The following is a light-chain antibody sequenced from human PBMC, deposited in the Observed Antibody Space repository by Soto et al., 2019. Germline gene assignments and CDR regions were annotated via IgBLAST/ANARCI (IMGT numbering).Light chain of an antibody. CDR2: EVS. J-gene: IGLJ1*01. CDR1: SSDVGGYNY. V-gene: IGLV2-14*01. Sequence: QSVLTQPASVSGSPGQSITISCTGTSSDVGGYNYVSWYQQHPGKVPKLMIYEVSNRPSGVSNRFSGSKSGNTASLTISGLQAEDEADYYCSSYTSSSTFVLGTGTKLTVL. CDR3: SSYTSSSTFV.